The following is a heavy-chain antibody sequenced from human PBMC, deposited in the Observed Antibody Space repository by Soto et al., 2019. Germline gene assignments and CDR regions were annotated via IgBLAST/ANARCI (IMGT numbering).Heavy chain of an antibody. CDR2: ISGSGGST. CDR1: GFTFGSYG. V-gene: IGHV3-23*01. D-gene: IGHD6-13*01. J-gene: IGHJ4*02. Sequence: GGSLRLSCAASGFTFGSYGMSWVRQAPGKGLEWVSAISGSGGSTYYADSVKGRFTISRDNSKNTLYLQMNSLRAEDTAVYYCAKGSSSWNPYFDYWGQGTLVTVSS. CDR3: AKGSSSWNPYFDY.